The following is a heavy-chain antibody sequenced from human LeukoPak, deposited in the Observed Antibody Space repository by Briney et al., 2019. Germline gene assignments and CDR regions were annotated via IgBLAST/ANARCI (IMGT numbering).Heavy chain of an antibody. CDR2: IIPILGIA. J-gene: IGHJ6*02. CDR1: GGTFSSYA. V-gene: IGHV1-69*04. Sequence: ASVKVSCKASGGTFSSYAISWVRHAPGRGLEWMGRIIPILGIANYAQKFQGRVTITADKYTSTAYMELSSLRSEDTAVYYCAAPTDPPMDVWGQGTTVTVSS. CDR3: AAPTDPPMDV.